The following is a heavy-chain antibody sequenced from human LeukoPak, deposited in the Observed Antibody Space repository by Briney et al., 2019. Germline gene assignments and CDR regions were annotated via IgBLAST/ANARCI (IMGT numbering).Heavy chain of an antibody. D-gene: IGHD2-2*01. CDR1: NYYISSGSY. CDR2: IYHTGSA. V-gene: IGHV4-38-2*01. CDR3: ARANDRGGTSPLDY. Sequence: RPSETLSLTCGVSNYYISSGSYWSWIRQPPGKGLEWIGSIYHTGSAYYSSSLQSRVTISVDTSKNQFSVKLSSVTAADTAMYYCARANDRGGTSPLDYWGQGTLVTVSS. J-gene: IGHJ4*02.